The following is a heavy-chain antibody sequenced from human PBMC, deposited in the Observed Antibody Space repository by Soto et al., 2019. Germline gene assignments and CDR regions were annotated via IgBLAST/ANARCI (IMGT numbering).Heavy chain of an antibody. J-gene: IGHJ4*02. Sequence: QVQLHQWGAGLLKPSETLSLTCGVYNGSFMGYYWTWVRQPPGKGLEWIGEINHFGSPNYNPSLKSRVAISIDMSKHQFFLSLRSLTAADTAVYYCASLNGGRFLDKGDYWGQGILVTVSS. V-gene: IGHV4-34*01. D-gene: IGHD3-3*01. CDR1: NGSFMGYY. CDR3: ASLNGGRFLDKGDY. CDR2: INHFGSP.